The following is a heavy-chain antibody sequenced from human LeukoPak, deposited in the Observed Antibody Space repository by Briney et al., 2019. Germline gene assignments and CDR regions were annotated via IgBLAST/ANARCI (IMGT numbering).Heavy chain of an antibody. CDR2: ISAYNGNT. J-gene: IGHJ3*02. D-gene: IGHD3-9*01. Sequence: ASVKVSCKASGYTFTSYGISWVRQAPGQGLEWMGWISAYNGNTNYAQKLQGRVTMTTDTSTSTAYMELRSLRSDDTAVYYCARDKAFDWLLTDDAFDIWGQGTMVTVSS. CDR3: ARDKAFDWLLTDDAFDI. CDR1: GYTFTSYG. V-gene: IGHV1-18*01.